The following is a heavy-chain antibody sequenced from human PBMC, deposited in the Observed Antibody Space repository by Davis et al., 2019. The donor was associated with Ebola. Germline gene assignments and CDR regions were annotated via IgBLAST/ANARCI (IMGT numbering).Heavy chain of an antibody. D-gene: IGHD2-2*01. J-gene: IGHJ3*02. CDR2: ISSSSSYI. CDR1: GFTFSSYG. Sequence: GESLKISCAASGFTFSSYGMNWVRQAPGKGLEWVSSISSSSSYIYYADSVKGRFTISKDNAKNSLYLQMNSLRAEDTAVYYCARVMGACTSCYQVVHAFDIWGQGTMVTVSS. CDR3: ARVMGACTSCYQVVHAFDI. V-gene: IGHV3-21*01.